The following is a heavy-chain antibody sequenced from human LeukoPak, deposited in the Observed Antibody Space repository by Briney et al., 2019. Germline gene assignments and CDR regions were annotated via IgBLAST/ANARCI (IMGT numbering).Heavy chain of an antibody. J-gene: IGHJ4*02. D-gene: IGHD2-2*01. CDR3: AREGYCSSTSCRRYFDY. Sequence: ASVKVSCKASGGTFSSYAISWVRQAPGQGLEWMGGIIPIFGTANYAQKFQGRVTITTDESTSTAYMELSSLRSEDTAVYYCAREGYCSSTSCRRYFDYWGQGILVTVSS. CDR2: IIPIFGTA. CDR1: GGTFSSYA. V-gene: IGHV1-69*05.